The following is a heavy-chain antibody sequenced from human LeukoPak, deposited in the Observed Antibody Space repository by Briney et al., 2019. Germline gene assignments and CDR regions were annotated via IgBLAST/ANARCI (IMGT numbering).Heavy chain of an antibody. J-gene: IGHJ4*02. Sequence: GGSLRLSCAASGFTFSSYVMHWVRQAPGKGLEWVAIISYDGSNKYYADSVKGRFTISRDNSKNTLYLQMNSLRAEDTAVYYCAKAQDIVATAYFDYWGQGTLVTVSS. CDR3: AKAQDIVATAYFDY. V-gene: IGHV3-30*04. CDR1: GFTFSSYV. D-gene: IGHD5-12*01. CDR2: ISYDGSNK.